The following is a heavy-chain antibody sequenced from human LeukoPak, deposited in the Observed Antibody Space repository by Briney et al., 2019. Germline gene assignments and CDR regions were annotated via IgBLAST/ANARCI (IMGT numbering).Heavy chain of an antibody. CDR1: GGSISSGGYS. V-gene: IGHV4-30-2*06. Sequence: PSETLSLTCTVSGGSISSGGYSWTWIRQSPGKGLEWIGYIYNSGGTHYNPSLKSRVTISVDTSKNQFSLKLSSVTAADTAVYYCARNYYDSSGPYYYEHPGAFDIWGQGTMVTVSS. J-gene: IGHJ3*02. CDR3: ARNYYDSSGPYYYEHPGAFDI. D-gene: IGHD3-22*01. CDR2: IYNSGGT.